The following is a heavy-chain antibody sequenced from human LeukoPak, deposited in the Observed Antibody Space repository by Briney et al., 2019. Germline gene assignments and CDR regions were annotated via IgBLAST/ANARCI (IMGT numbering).Heavy chain of an antibody. D-gene: IGHD6-13*01. V-gene: IGHV3-74*01. CDR1: GFTFSSSW. CDR3: AKERAGAGEY. Sequence: PGGSLRLSCAASGFTFSSSWILWVRQAPGKGLVWVSRIKTDGSGGSTTSYADSVKGRFTIPRDNAKNTLFLQMNSLRAEDTAVYYCAKERAGAGEYWGQGTLVTVSA. CDR2: IKTDGSGGSTT. J-gene: IGHJ4*02.